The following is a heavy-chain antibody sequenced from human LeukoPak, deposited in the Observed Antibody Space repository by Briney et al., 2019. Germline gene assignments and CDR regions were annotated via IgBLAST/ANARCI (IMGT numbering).Heavy chain of an antibody. CDR2: IRYDGNEK. J-gene: IGHJ4*02. D-gene: IGHD3-10*01. V-gene: IGHV3-30*02. CDR1: GFNFGGYG. Sequence: GGSLRLSCAASGFNFGGYGMHWVRQAPGKGLEWVAFIRYDGNEKYYADSVKGRFTISRDNSKNTLYLQMNSLRAEDTAVYYCVREGIGGFDYWGQGTRVTVSS. CDR3: VREGIGGFDY.